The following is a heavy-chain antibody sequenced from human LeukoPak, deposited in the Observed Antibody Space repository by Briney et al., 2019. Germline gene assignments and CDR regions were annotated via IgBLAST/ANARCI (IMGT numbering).Heavy chain of an antibody. CDR1: GFTFSSYS. V-gene: IGHV3-21*01. J-gene: IGHJ4*02. CDR3: AREPSTYSGSYGY. Sequence: GGSLRLSCAASGFTFSSYSMNWVRQAPGKGLEWVSSISSSSSYIYYADSVKGRFTISRDNAKNSLYLQMNSLRAEDTAVYYCAREPSTYSGSYGYWGQGTLVTVSS. D-gene: IGHD1-26*01. CDR2: ISSSSSYI.